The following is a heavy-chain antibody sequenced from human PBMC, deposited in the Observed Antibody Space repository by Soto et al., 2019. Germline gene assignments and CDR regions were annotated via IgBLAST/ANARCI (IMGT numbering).Heavy chain of an antibody. CDR3: ARHWGTAAAHGELFDY. Sequence: QVQLQESGPGLVKPSETLSLTCIVSGGSMSGHYWSWIRQSPGKGLEWIGYVHHSGSTEYNPSLNNRVTISVDTSKNQFSLRLASVIAADTAVYYCARHWGTAAAHGELFDYWGQGTLVTVSS. D-gene: IGHD2-2*01. CDR1: GGSMSGHY. J-gene: IGHJ4*02. CDR2: VHHSGST. V-gene: IGHV4-59*08.